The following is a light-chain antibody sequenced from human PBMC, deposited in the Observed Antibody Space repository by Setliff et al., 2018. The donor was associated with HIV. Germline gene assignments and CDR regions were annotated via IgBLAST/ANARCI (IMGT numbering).Light chain of an antibody. Sequence: PGQKVTISCSGSSSNIGKNYVSWYQQLPGTAPKLLIYDNDKRPSGSPDRFSGSKSGPSATLGITGLQTGDEADYYCETWDSSLSGGVFGTGTKVTVL. CDR1: SSNIGKNY. CDR2: DND. CDR3: ETWDSSLSGGV. J-gene: IGLJ1*01. V-gene: IGLV1-51*01.